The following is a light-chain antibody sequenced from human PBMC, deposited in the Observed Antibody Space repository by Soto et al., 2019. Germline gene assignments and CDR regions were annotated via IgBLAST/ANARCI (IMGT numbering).Light chain of an antibody. CDR3: CSYAGNYLFV. V-gene: IGLV2-11*01. CDR2: DVN. J-gene: IGLJ1*01. Sequence: QSALTQPRSVSGSPGQSVTISCTGTPTDVGGYNYVSWYQQHPGKAPKLIIYDVNNRPTGVPDRFSGSKSGVTASLTISGLRPEDEADYHCCSYAGNYLFVFGTATKVTVL. CDR1: PTDVGGYNY.